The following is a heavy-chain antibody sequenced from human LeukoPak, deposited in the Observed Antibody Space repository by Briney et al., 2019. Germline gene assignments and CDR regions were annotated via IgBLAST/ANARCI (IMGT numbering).Heavy chain of an antibody. D-gene: IGHD6-6*01. CDR3: ARRSLAAVDY. V-gene: IGHV4-59*08. CDR2: AYYSGHT. J-gene: IGHJ4*02. CDR1: GGSISDNY. Sequence: SETLSLTCTVSGGSISDNYWSWIRQPPGKGLEWIGYAYYSGHTNYNSSLKSRVTMSLDTSKSQFSLRLSSVTAADTAVYYCARRSLAAVDYWGQGTLVTVSS.